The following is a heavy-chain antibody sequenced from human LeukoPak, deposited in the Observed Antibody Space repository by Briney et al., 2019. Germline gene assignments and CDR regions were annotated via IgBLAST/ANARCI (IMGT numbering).Heavy chain of an antibody. CDR2: ISSSSSTI. V-gene: IGHV3-48*04. D-gene: IGHD3-10*01. CDR1: GFTFSSYS. J-gene: IGHJ6*02. CDR3: ARATMVRGVIIYIVGGGMDV. Sequence: PGGSLRLSCAASGFTFSSYSMNWVRQAPGKGLEWVSYISSSSSTIYYADSVKGRFTISRDNAKNSLYLQMNSLRAEDTAVYYCARATMVRGVIIYIVGGGMDVWGQGTTVTVSS.